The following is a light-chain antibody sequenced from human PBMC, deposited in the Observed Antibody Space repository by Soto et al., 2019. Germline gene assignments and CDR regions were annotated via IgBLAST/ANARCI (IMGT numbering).Light chain of an antibody. Sequence: EIVLTQSPATMSLSPGXRATLSCRASQTVGTYLAWYQQKPGQAPRLLIYNASNRATGIPARFAGSGSGTDFTLTISSLETEDFALYYCQQRSNWPLTFCGGTRPEIK. CDR1: QTVGTY. V-gene: IGKV3-11*01. J-gene: IGKJ5*01. CDR2: NAS. CDR3: QQRSNWPLT.